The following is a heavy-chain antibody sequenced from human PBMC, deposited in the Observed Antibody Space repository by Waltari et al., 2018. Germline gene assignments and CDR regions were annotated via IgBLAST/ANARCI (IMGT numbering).Heavy chain of an antibody. J-gene: IGHJ4*02. CDR1: GGSISSYY. D-gene: IGHD2-15*01. Sequence: QVQLQESGPGLVKPSETLSLTCTVSGGSISSYYWSWIWQPPGKGLEWIGYIYYSGSTNYNPSLKSRVTISVDTSKNQFSLKLSSVTAADTAVYYCARGNCSGGSCYPPDYYFDYWGQGTLVTVSS. CDR2: IYYSGST. V-gene: IGHV4-59*01. CDR3: ARGNCSGGSCYPPDYYFDY.